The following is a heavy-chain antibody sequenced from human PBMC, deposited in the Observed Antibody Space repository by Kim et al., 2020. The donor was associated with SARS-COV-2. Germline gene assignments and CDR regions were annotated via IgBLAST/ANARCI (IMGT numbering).Heavy chain of an antibody. Sequence: YAQKFQDRFTITADASTSTTYMELNSLRSEDTAIYYCAILKDGYNVAFDIWGQGTMVTVSS. J-gene: IGHJ3*02. CDR3: AILKDGYNVAFDI. D-gene: IGHD5-12*01. V-gene: IGHV1-69*01.